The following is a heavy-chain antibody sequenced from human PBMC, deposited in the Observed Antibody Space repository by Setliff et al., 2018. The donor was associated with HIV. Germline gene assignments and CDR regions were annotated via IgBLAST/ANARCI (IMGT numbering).Heavy chain of an antibody. Sequence: ETLSLTCTVSGDSVSSRSYYWSWIRQPPGKGLEWIGYIYYSGSTNYNPSLKSRVTISVDTSKNHFSLKLRSVTAADTAVYYCARGTVGATFLHNDYWGQGTLVTVSS. CDR3: ARGTVGATFLHNDY. D-gene: IGHD1-26*01. J-gene: IGHJ4*02. V-gene: IGHV4-61*03. CDR1: GDSVSSRSYY. CDR2: IYYSGST.